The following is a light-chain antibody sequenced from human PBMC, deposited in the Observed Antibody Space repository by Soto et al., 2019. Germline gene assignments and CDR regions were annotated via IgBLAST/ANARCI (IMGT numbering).Light chain of an antibody. J-gene: IGKJ5*01. CDR2: DAS. V-gene: IGKV1-5*01. CDR1: QSISRW. CDR3: QQYNTYST. Sequence: DIQMSQSPSTLSASVGDRVTITCRASQSISRWLAWYQQKPGKAPKALIYDASTLRSGVPSRFSGGGSGTEFTLSISSLQPDDFATYYCQQYNTYSTLGQGTRLEIK.